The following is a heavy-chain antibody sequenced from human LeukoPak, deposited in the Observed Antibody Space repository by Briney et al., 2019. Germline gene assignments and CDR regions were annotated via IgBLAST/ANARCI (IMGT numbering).Heavy chain of an antibody. Sequence: GGSLRLSCAASGFTFSSYNMNWVRQAPGKGLEWVSSISSSSSYIYYADSVKGRFTISRDNAKNSLYLQMNSLRAEDTAVYYCAREPYSSDAFDIWGQGTMVTVSS. CDR1: GFTFSSYN. V-gene: IGHV3-21*01. J-gene: IGHJ3*02. CDR3: AREPYSSDAFDI. D-gene: IGHD6-13*01. CDR2: ISSSSSYI.